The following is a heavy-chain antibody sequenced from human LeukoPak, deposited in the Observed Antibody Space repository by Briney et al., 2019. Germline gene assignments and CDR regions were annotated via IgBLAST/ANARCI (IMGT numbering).Heavy chain of an antibody. J-gene: IGHJ6*02. CDR3: ARPLYSSSWSEFSGYGMDV. CDR1: GFTFSSYW. CDR2: IKQDGSEK. D-gene: IGHD6-13*01. Sequence: GGSLRLSCPASGFTFSSYWMSWVRRAPGKGLVWVANIKQDGSEKYYVDSVKGRFTISRDNAKNSLYLQMNSLRAEDTAVYSCARPLYSSSWSEFSGYGMDVWGQGTTVTVFS. V-gene: IGHV3-7*01.